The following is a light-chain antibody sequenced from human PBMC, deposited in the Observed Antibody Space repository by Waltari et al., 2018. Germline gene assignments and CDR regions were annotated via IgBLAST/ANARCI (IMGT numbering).Light chain of an antibody. V-gene: IGLV5-37*01. CDR2: YNPDSAK. Sequence: QPVLTQPPSSSASPGESARLTCTLPSDFNVGDFIIYWYQQRPGSPPRFLLYYNPDSAKAQGSGVPSRFSGSKDASANAGILLISGLQSEDEADYYCMFWPSNVWVFGGGTKLTVL. CDR3: MFWPSNVWV. J-gene: IGLJ3*02. CDR1: SDFNVGDFI.